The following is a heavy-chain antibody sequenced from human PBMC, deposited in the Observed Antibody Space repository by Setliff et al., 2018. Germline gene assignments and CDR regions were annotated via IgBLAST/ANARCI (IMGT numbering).Heavy chain of an antibody. CDR2: IFYSGRT. D-gene: IGHD3-22*01. V-gene: IGHV4-39*07. CDR3: ARDTSSDWAAWFDP. J-gene: IGHJ5*02. Sequence: PSETLSLTCTVSGASITNINYYWGLIRQPPGKGLEWIGSIFYSGRTFYNPSLKSRVTMSVDTSKNQFSLKLTSVTAADTAIYYCARDTSSDWAAWFDPWSQGILVTVSS. CDR1: GASITNINYY.